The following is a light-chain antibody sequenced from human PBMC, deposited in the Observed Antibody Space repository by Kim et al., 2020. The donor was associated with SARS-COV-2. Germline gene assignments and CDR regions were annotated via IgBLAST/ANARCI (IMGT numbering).Light chain of an antibody. J-gene: IGLJ2*01. CDR2: LNSDGSH. CDR3: QTWGTGIVV. Sequence: SVKTTCTLCSGHSSDAIAWHQQQPEKGPRYLMKLNSDGSHSKGDGIPDRFSGSSSGAERYLTISSLQSEDEADYYCQTWGTGIVVFGGGTQLTVL. V-gene: IGLV4-69*01. CDR1: SGHSSDA.